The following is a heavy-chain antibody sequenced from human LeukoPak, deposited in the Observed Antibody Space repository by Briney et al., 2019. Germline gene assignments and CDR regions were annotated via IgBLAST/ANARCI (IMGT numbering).Heavy chain of an antibody. CDR1: GYTLTELS. D-gene: IGHD3-9*01. V-gene: IGHV1-24*01. Sequence: ASVKVSCKVSGYTLTELSMHWVRQAPGKGLEWMGGFDPEDGETIYAQKFQGRVTMTEDTSTDTAYMELSSLRSGDTAVYYCATMYYDILTGYYKWYYFDYWGQGTLVTVSS. CDR2: FDPEDGET. J-gene: IGHJ4*02. CDR3: ATMYYDILTGYYKWYYFDY.